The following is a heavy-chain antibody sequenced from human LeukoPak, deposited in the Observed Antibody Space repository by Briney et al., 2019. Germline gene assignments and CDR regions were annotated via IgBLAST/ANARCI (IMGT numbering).Heavy chain of an antibody. D-gene: IGHD6-13*01. CDR2: IIPILGIA. J-gene: IGHJ4*02. Sequence: GASVKVSCKASGGTFSSYAISWVRQAPGQGLEWMGRIIPILGIANYAQKFQGRVTITADKSTSTAYMELSSLRSEDTAVYYCARDLKAFVSGWYGSPSYFDYWGQGTLVTVSS. CDR3: ARDLKAFVSGWYGSPSYFDY. CDR1: GGTFSSYA. V-gene: IGHV1-69*04.